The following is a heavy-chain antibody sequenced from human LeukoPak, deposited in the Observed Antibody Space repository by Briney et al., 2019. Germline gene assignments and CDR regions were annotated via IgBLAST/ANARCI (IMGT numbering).Heavy chain of an antibody. CDR1: GFTFSSYW. D-gene: IGHD4-17*01. J-gene: IGHJ5*02. CDR3: ARAPGEGWFDP. Sequence: GGSLRLSCAASGFTFSSYWMSWARQAPGKGLDWVASIKQDGSEKYYVDSVKGRFTISRDNAKNSLYLQMNSLRAEDTALYYCARAPGEGWFDPWGQGTLVTVSS. CDR2: IKQDGSEK. V-gene: IGHV3-7*01.